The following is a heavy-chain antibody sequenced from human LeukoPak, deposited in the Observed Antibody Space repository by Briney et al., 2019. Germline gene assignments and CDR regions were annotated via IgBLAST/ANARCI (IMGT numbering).Heavy chain of an antibody. V-gene: IGHV3-9*01. CDR3: ARDPKLRFLEWSTKYYYGMDV. CDR2: ISWNSGSI. Sequence: GRSLRLSCAASGFTFDDYAMHWVRQAPGKGLEWVSGISWNSGSIGYADSVKGRFTISRDNAKNSLYLQMNSLRAEDTAVYYCARDPKLRFLEWSTKYYYGMDVWGQGTTVTVSS. J-gene: IGHJ6*02. CDR1: GFTFDDYA. D-gene: IGHD3-3*01.